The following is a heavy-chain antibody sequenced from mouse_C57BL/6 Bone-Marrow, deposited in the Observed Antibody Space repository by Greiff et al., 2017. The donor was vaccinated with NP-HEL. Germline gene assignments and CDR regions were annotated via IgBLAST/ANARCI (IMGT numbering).Heavy chain of an antibody. V-gene: IGHV1-64*01. CDR2: IHPNSGST. D-gene: IGHD1-1*01. CDR1: GYTFTSYW. Sequence: QVQLQQPGAELVKPGASVKLSCKASGYTFTSYWMHWVKQRPGQGLEWIGMIHPNSGSTNYNEKFKSKATLTVDKSSSPAYMQRSSPTSEDSAVYYCARNYGSYYYAMDYWGQGTSVTVSS. CDR3: ARNYGSYYYAMDY. J-gene: IGHJ4*01.